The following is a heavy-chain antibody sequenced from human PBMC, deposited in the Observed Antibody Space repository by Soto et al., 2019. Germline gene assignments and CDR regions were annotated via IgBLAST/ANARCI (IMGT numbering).Heavy chain of an antibody. CDR2: ISGSSSHT. J-gene: IGHJ4*02. CDR1: GFNFSDYY. D-gene: IGHD3-10*01. CDR3: ARRLSAHFDY. Sequence: QVQLVESGGGLVKPGGSLRLSCAASGFNFSDYYMTWIRQTPGEGLEWLSYISGSSSHTNYADSVKGRFTISRHNAKNSLYLQISSLGAEDTTVYYCARRLSAHFDYWGQGTLVTVSS. V-gene: IGHV3-11*05.